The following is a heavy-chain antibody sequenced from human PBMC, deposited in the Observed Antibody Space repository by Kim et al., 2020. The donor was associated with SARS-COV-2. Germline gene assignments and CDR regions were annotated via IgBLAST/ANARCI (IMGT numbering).Heavy chain of an antibody. D-gene: IGHD3-16*01. V-gene: IGHV1-8*01. Sequence: KHQGRVTTTRNTAKSTAYMELSSLRSEDTAVYYCARRLGVQLGGGDSWGQGTLVTVSS. CDR3: ARRLGVQLGGGDS. J-gene: IGHJ4*02.